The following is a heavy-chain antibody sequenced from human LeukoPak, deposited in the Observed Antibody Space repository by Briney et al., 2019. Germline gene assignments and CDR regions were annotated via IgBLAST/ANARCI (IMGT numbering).Heavy chain of an antibody. V-gene: IGHV3-66*01. CDR3: ARAVQLWSFDY. D-gene: IGHD5-18*01. J-gene: IGHJ4*02. CDR1: GFTVSSNY. CDR2: IYSGGST. Sequence: GGSLRLSCAASGFTVSSNYMSWVRRAPGKGLEWVSVIYSGGSTYYADSVKGRFTISRDNSKNTLYLQMNSLRAEDTAVYYCARAVQLWSFDYWGQGTLVTVSS.